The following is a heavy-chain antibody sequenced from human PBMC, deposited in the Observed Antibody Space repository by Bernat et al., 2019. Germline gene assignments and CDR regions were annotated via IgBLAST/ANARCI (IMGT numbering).Heavy chain of an antibody. CDR2: ISAYNGNT. J-gene: IGHJ6*02. CDR3: ARLNSSGWYVGYYYYYGMDV. CDR1: GYTFTSYG. Sequence: QVQLVQSGAEVKKPGASVKVSCKASGYTFTSYGISWVRQAPGQGLEWMGWISAYNGNTNYAQKLQGRGTMTTDTSTGTGYMEARNLRSDDTAVYYCARLNSSGWYVGYYYYYGMDVWGQGTTVTVSS. V-gene: IGHV1-18*01. D-gene: IGHD6-19*01.